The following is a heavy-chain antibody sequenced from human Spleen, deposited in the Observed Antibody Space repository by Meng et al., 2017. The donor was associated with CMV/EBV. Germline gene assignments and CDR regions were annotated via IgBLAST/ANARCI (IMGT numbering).Heavy chain of an antibody. V-gene: IGHV3-74*01. CDR3: ARDRDGLGY. D-gene: IGHD5-24*01. J-gene: IGHJ4*02. CDR2: INGDGSST. CDR1: GFTFGNYW. Sequence: LSLTCAASGFTFGNYWMHWVRQAPGKGLVWVSRINGDGSSTSYADSVKGRFTISRDNAKNTLHLQMNSLRAEDTAVYYCARDRDGLGYWGQGTLVTVSS.